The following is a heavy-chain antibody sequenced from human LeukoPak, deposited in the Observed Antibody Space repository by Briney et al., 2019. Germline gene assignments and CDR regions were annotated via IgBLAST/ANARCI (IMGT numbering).Heavy chain of an antibody. Sequence: SETLSLTCTVSGGSVSSGSYYWSWIRQPPGKGLEWIGNIYYSGSTNYNPSLKSRVTISVDTSKNQFSLKLSSVTAADTAVYYCARGKGFGYWGQGTLVTVSS. V-gene: IGHV4-61*01. J-gene: IGHJ4*02. CDR3: ARGKGFGY. CDR1: GGSVSSGSYY. CDR2: IYYSGST.